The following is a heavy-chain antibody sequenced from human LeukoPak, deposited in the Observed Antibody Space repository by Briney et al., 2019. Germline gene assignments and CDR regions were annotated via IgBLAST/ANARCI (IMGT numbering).Heavy chain of an antibody. CDR3: AGWAYDSSGYRLDY. J-gene: IGHJ4*02. V-gene: IGHV4-61*02. CDR1: GGSISSASYY. D-gene: IGHD3-22*01. CDR2: IYISGSN. Sequence: SETLSLTCTVSGGSISSASYYWSWIRQPAGKGLEWIGRIYISGSNNYNPSLKSRVTISVDTSKNQFSLKLSSVTAADTAVYYCAGWAYDSSGYRLDYWGQGTLVTVSS.